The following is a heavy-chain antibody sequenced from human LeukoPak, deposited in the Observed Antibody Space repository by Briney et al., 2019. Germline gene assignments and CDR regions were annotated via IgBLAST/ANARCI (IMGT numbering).Heavy chain of an antibody. J-gene: IGHJ6*02. CDR2: ISSSSSTI. CDR3: AREGGGSSSPLGSPERRYYYYGMDV. D-gene: IGHD6-13*01. CDR1: GFTFSSYS. V-gene: IGHV3-48*01. Sequence: PGGSLRLSCAASGFTFSSYSMSWVRQAPGKGLEWVSYISSSSSTIYYADSVKGRFTISRDNAKNSLYLQMNSLRAEDTAVYYCAREGGGSSSPLGSPERRYYYYGMDVWGQGTTVTVSS.